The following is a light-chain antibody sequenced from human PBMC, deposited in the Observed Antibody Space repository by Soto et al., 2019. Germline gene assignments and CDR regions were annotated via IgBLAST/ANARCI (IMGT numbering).Light chain of an antibody. CDR3: QQYKSYSRT. Sequence: DIQMTQSPSTLSASVGDRVTITCRASQSISSWLAWYQHKPGKAPKLLIYKASSLESGVPSRFSGSGSGTEFTLAISSLQADDFATYYCQQYKSYSRTFGGGTKVEFK. J-gene: IGKJ4*01. V-gene: IGKV1-5*03. CDR2: KAS. CDR1: QSISSW.